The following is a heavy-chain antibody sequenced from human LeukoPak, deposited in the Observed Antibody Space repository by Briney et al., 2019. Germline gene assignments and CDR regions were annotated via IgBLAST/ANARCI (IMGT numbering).Heavy chain of an antibody. CDR3: GRDIGDYYGSGSYWLL. Sequence: ASAKLSCKAAGYSFIDYYIHLMRQAPAQGLEGMGWGDPHRCGTKFAQKFQRRVNMTRDTSIKTAYMQVSSMRSDDAAVYYCGRDIGDYYGSGSYWLLWGQGTLVTVA. V-gene: IGHV1-2*02. CDR2: GDPHRCGT. CDR1: GYSFIDYY. J-gene: IGHJ4*02. D-gene: IGHD3-10*01.